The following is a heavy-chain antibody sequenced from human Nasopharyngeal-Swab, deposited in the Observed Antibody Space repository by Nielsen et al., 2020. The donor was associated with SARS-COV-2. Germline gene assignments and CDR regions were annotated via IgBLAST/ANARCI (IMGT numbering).Heavy chain of an antibody. CDR3: ARSLSPDCGGDCYYFDY. J-gene: IGHJ4*02. Sequence: VRQAPGHGLEGMGGIIPIFGTANYAQKLQGRVTITADESTSTAYMELSSLRSEDTAVYYCARSLSPDCGGDCYYFDYWGQGTLVTVSS. D-gene: IGHD2-21*01. CDR2: IIPIFGTA. V-gene: IGHV1-69*01.